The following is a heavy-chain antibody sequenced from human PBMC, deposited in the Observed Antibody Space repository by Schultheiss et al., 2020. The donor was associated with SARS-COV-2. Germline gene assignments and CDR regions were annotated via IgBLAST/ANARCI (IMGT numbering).Heavy chain of an antibody. CDR2: INHSGST. CDR1: GVSISTSSYN. CDR3: ARDQIHWFDP. Sequence: SETLSLTCTVSGVSISTSSYNWGWIRQPPGKGLEWIGEINHSGSTNYNPSLKSRVTISVDTSKNQFSLKLSSVTAADTAVYYCARDQIHWFDPWGQGTLVTVSS. V-gene: IGHV4-39*07. J-gene: IGHJ5*02.